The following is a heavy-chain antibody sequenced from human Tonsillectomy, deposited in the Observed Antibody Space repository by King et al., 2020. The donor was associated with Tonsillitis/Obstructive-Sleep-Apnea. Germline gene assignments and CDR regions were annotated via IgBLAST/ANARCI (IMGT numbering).Heavy chain of an antibody. Sequence: VQLVESGGVVVQPGGSLRLSCAASGFTLDDYTMHWVRQAPGKGLEWVSLFSWEWGSVYFADSLKGRFTISRDNSKNSLDLQMNSLRTEDTALYYCAKGYTAYYYYMDVWGKGTTVTVSS. V-gene: IGHV3-43*01. D-gene: IGHD3-16*02. J-gene: IGHJ6*03. CDR3: AKGYTAYYYYMDV. CDR2: FSWEWGSV. CDR1: GFTLDDYT.